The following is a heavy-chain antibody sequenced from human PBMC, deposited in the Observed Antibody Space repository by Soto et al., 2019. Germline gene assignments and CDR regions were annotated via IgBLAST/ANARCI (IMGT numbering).Heavy chain of an antibody. V-gene: IGHV5-10-1*01. D-gene: IGHD3-22*01. J-gene: IGHJ4*02. CDR2: IDPSDSQT. CDR1: GYSFAGYW. Sequence: GESLKISCKGSGYSFAGYWITWVRQKPGKGLEWMGRIDPSDSQTYYSPSFRGHVTISVTKSITTVFLQWSSPRASDTAMYYCARQIYDSDTGPNFQYYFDSWGQGTPVTVSS. CDR3: ARQIYDSDTGPNFQYYFDS.